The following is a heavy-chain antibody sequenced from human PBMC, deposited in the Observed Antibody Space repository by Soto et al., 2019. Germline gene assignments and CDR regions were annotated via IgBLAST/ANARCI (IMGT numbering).Heavy chain of an antibody. CDR1: GGSISSYY. D-gene: IGHD1-1*01. J-gene: IGHJ1*01. CDR3: ASTMAVVQGYFQH. V-gene: IGHV4-59*01. CDR2: IYYSGST. Sequence: SETLSLTCTVSGGSISSYYWSWIRQPPGKGLEWIGYIYYSGSTNYNPSLKSRVTISVDTSKNQFSLKLSSVTAADTAVYYCASTMAVVQGYFQHSGQGTLVTVSS.